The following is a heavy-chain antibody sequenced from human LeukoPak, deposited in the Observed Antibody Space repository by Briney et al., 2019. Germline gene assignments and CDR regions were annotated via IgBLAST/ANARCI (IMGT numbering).Heavy chain of an antibody. CDR2: IYHSGST. V-gene: IGHV4-4*02. Sequence: SGTLSLTCAVSGGSISSSNWWSWVRQPPGKGLEWIGEIYHSGSTNYNPSLQSRVTISSDTSKNQFSLKLSSVTAADTAVYYCASVANDFWSGYSTRGAFDIWGQGTMVSVSS. CDR3: ASVANDFWSGYSTRGAFDI. D-gene: IGHD3-3*01. J-gene: IGHJ3*02. CDR1: GGSISSSNW.